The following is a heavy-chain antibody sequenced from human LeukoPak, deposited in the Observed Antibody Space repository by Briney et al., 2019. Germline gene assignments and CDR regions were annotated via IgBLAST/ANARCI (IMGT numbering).Heavy chain of an antibody. CDR2: VHSSRSS. CDR1: GGSISTYF. CDR3: ARRQTFFDY. V-gene: IGHV4-4*09. Sequence: PSETLSLTCSVSGGSISTYFWSWIRQPPGKGLEWIGYVHSSRSSNYNPSLKSRVTISVDTSKSQFSLKLSSVTAADTAVYYCARRQTFFDYWGQGTLVTVSS. J-gene: IGHJ4*02.